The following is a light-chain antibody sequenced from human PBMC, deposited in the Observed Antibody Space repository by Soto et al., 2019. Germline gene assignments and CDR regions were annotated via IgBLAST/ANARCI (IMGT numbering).Light chain of an antibody. Sequence: VERATLSWKTSRSVDSYLAWYQQKPGPAPRLLIYDASNRATGIPARFSGRWSGTDFTLTISGGEPEELPVYYSSVSASPLSTFPQGTRVDIK. CDR3: SVSASPLST. J-gene: IGKJ1*01. CDR1: RSVDSY. V-gene: IGKV3-11*01. CDR2: DAS.